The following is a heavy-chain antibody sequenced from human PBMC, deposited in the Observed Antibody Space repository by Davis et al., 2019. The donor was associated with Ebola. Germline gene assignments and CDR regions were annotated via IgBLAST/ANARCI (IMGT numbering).Heavy chain of an antibody. V-gene: IGHV4-30-4*01. Sequence: MPSETLSLTCTVSGGSISSGDYYWSWIRQPPGKGLEWIGYIYYSGSTYYNPSLKSRVTISVDTSKNQFSLKLSSVTAADTAVYYCARSRWFRGRDAFDIWGQGTMVTVSS. CDR1: GGSISSGDYY. J-gene: IGHJ3*02. CDR2: IYYSGST. D-gene: IGHD3-10*01. CDR3: ARSRWFRGRDAFDI.